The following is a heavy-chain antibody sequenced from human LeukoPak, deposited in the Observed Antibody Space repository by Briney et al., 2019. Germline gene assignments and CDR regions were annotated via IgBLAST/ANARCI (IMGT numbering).Heavy chain of an antibody. D-gene: IGHD2-15*01. CDR3: ARQEYCSGGSCYTWFDP. CDR2: IYPADSDI. Sequence: GESLKISCKGSGYSINNYWIGWVRQMPGKGLEWMGIIYPADSDIRYSPSFQGQVTISADKSISTAYLQWSSLKASDTAMYYCARQEYCSGGSCYTWFDPWGQGTLVIVSS. CDR1: GYSINNYW. J-gene: IGHJ5*02. V-gene: IGHV5-51*01.